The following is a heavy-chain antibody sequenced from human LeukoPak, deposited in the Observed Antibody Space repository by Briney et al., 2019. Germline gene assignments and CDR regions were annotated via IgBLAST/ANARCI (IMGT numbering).Heavy chain of an antibody. Sequence: PGGSLRLSCAASGFTFSSYGMNWVRQAPGKGLEWVSYISSSSSTIYYTDSVKGRFTISRDNAKNSLYLQMNSLRAEDTAVYYCASMIRSDQSYASGMDWGQGTLVTVSS. CDR3: ASMIRSDQSYASGMD. V-gene: IGHV3-48*01. J-gene: IGHJ4*02. CDR1: GFTFSSYG. CDR2: ISSSSSTI. D-gene: IGHD3-10*01.